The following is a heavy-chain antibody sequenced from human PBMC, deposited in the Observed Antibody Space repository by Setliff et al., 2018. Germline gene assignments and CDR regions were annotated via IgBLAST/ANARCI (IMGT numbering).Heavy chain of an antibody. V-gene: IGHV4-34*12. Sequence: PSETLSLTCAVYGGSFSGYHWSWIRQPPGKGLEWMGSIFYTGSTYYSPSLKSRVTMSIDTSKNQFSLNLNSVTAADTAVYYCARQPYSTTYYYYYYYMDVWGKGTTVTVSS. J-gene: IGHJ6*03. CDR1: GGSFSGYH. D-gene: IGHD6-13*01. CDR3: ARQPYSTTYYYYYYYMDV. CDR2: IFYTGST.